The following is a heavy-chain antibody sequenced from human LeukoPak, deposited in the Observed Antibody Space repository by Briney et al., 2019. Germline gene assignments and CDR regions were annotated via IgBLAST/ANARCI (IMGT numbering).Heavy chain of an antibody. D-gene: IGHD2-8*01. CDR3: ARDRNGFPLGY. CDR2: ISSSSSYI. V-gene: IGHV3-21*01. J-gene: IGHJ4*02. Sequence: GGSLRLSCAASGFTFSSYSMNWVRQAPGMGLEWVSSISSSSSYIYYADSVKGRFTISRDNAKNSLYLQMNSLRAEDTAVYYCARDRNGFPLGYWGQGTLVTVSS. CDR1: GFTFSSYS.